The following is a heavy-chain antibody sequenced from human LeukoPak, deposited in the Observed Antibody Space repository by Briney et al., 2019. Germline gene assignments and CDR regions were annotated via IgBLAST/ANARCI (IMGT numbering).Heavy chain of an antibody. J-gene: IGHJ4*02. CDR1: GFAFDDFA. D-gene: IGHD5-18*01. CDR2: ISWNSGTI. Sequence: SGRSLRLSCVASGFAFDDFAMHWVRQAPGKGLEWVSAISWNSGTIAYTDSVKGRFTISRDNANKFLYLEMNSLSPEDMAVYYCAKASYGDDFDYWGQGTLVTVSS. V-gene: IGHV3-9*03. CDR3: AKASYGDDFDY.